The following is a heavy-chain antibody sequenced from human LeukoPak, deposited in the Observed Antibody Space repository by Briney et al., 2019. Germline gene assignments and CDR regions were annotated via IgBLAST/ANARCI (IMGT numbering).Heavy chain of an antibody. CDR3: ARDKGEVAAAFDT. Sequence: SVKVSFKASGGTFSSYAISWVRHAPGQGLGWMGGIIPIFGTANYAQKFQGRVTITAAEATSTAYVELSRLRSEDTAAYYCARDKGEVAAAFDTWGQETMVTVSS. CDR2: IIPIFGTA. J-gene: IGHJ3*02. CDR1: GGTFSSYA. D-gene: IGHD6-13*01. V-gene: IGHV1-69*13.